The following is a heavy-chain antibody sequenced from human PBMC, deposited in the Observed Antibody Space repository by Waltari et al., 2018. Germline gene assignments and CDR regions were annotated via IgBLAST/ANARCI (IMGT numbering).Heavy chain of an antibody. V-gene: IGHV4-30-4*08. D-gene: IGHD6-13*01. J-gene: IGHJ3*02. CDR3: ARQPGVIAARADDAFDI. Sequence: QVQLQESGPGLVKPSQTLSLTCTVSGGSISSGYYYWSWIRQPPGKGLEWIGYIYYSGSTYYNPSLKSRVTISVDTSKNQFSLKLSSVTAADTAVYYCARQPGVIAARADDAFDIWGQGTMVTVSS. CDR1: GGSISSGYYY. CDR2: IYYSGST.